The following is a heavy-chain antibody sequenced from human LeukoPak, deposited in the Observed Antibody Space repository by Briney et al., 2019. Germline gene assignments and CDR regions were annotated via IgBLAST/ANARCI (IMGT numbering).Heavy chain of an antibody. D-gene: IGHD3-10*01. CDR2: FDPEDGET. CDR1: GYTLTELS. V-gene: IGHV1-24*01. CDR3: ATGLTHPYYYGSGSYYNDY. J-gene: IGHJ4*02. Sequence: ASVKVSCKVSGYTLTELSMHWVRQAPGKGLEWMGGFDPEDGETIYAQKFQGRVTMTEDTSTDTAYMELSSLRSEDTAVYYCATGLTHPYYYGSGSYYNDYWGQGTLVTVSS.